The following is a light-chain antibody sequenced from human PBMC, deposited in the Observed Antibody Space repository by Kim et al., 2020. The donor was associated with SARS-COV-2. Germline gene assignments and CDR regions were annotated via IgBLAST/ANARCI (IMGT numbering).Light chain of an antibody. CDR2: DAS. CDR3: QQRYTWPLT. V-gene: IGKV3-11*01. Sequence: PGEGATLSCRASQNVGSYLVWFQQKPGQAPRLVIYDASARATGIPARFSGSGSGTDFTLTIRSVEPEDFAVYFCQQRYTWPLTFGGGTKMDIK. J-gene: IGKJ4*01. CDR1: QNVGSY.